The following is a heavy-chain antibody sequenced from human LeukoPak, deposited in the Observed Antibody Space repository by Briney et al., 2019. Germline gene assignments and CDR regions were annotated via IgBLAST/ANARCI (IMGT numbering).Heavy chain of an antibody. Sequence: GGSLRLSCAASGFTFSSYEMNWVRQAPGKGLEWVSYISSSGSHRYYADSVKGRFTISRDNAKNSLYLQMNSLRAEDTAVYYCARGGAARHNDAFDIWGQGTMVTVSS. CDR3: ARGGAARHNDAFDI. J-gene: IGHJ3*02. CDR2: ISSSGSHR. V-gene: IGHV3-48*03. CDR1: GFTFSSYE. D-gene: IGHD6-6*01.